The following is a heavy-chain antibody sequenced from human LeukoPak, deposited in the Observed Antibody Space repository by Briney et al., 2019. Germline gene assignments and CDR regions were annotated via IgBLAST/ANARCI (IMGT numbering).Heavy chain of an antibody. V-gene: IGHV3-43*01. CDR2: ISWDGVNT. Sequence: GGSLRLSCAASGFVFDDYTMQWVRHVPGKGVECVSLISWDGVNTYYADSVKGRFTISRDNSKNSLFLQMNSLRTEDSALYYCAKEVSGGAYYEWVDYWGQGTLVTVSS. CDR3: AKEVSGGAYYEWVDY. D-gene: IGHD1-26*01. CDR1: GFVFDDYT. J-gene: IGHJ4*02.